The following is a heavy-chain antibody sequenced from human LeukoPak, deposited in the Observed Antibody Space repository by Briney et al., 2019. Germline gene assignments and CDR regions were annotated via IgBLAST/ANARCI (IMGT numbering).Heavy chain of an antibody. CDR3: ATSDY. CDR2: IYRGEKT. V-gene: IGHV3-66*01. CDR1: GFGVSSNY. J-gene: IGHJ4*02. Sequence: GGSLRLSCEASGFGVSSNYINWVRQAPGKGLEWVSVIYRGEKTYYADSVKGRFNISRDSSKNTVFLQMNSLRAEDTAVYYCATSDYWGQGTLVTVSS.